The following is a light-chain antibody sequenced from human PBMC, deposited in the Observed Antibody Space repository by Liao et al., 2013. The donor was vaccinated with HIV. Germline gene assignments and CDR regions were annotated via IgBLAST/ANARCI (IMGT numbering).Light chain of an antibody. Sequence: SYELTQPPSVSVAPGKTARIPCGGNNIENKNVHWYQQKPGQAPVLVICYDSDRPSGVPDRFSGSNSGNTATLTISGTQAMDEADYYCQAFDSDTLVFGGGTKLTVL. CDR3: QAFDSDTLV. CDR2: YDS. V-gene: IGLV3-21*01. CDR1: NIENKN. J-gene: IGLJ2*01.